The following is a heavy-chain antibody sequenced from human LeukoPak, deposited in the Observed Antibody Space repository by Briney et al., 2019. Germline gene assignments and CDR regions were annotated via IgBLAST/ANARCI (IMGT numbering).Heavy chain of an antibody. J-gene: IGHJ3*02. V-gene: IGHV3-48*03. CDR1: GFTFSNYE. Sequence: GGSLRLSCAAPGFTFSNYEMNWVRQAPGKGLVWVSHISSSGSTIHYADSVKGRFTISRDNAKNSLYLQMNSLRAEDTAVYYCARRFDIWGQGTMVTVSS. CDR3: ARRFDI. CDR2: ISSSGSTI.